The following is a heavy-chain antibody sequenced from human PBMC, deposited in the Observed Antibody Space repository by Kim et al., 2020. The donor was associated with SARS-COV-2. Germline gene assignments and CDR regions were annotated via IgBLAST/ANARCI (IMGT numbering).Heavy chain of an antibody. CDR3: AKDRAERRELRTPVDY. Sequence: GGSLRLSCAASGFTFSSYAMSWVRQAPGKGLEWVSAISGSGGSTYYADSVKGRFTISRDNSKNTLYLQMNSLRAEDTAVYYCAKDRAERRELRTPVDYWGQGTLVTVSS. J-gene: IGHJ4*02. CDR1: GFTFSSYA. V-gene: IGHV3-23*01. D-gene: IGHD1-26*01. CDR2: ISGSGGST.